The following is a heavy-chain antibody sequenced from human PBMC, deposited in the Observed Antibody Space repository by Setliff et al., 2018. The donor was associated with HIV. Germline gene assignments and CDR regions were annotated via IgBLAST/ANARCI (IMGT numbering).Heavy chain of an antibody. CDR1: GFSFSNYG. Sequence: GGSLRLSCAASGFSFSNYGMSWVRQAPGKGLEWVSGEGQGLRSGSGGSTYYADSVKGRFTISRDNSKNTLYLQMNSLRAEDTAAYYCAKDIGYNYGFDYWGQGTLVTVSS. D-gene: IGHD5-12*01. CDR3: AKDIGYNYGFDY. V-gene: IGHV3-23*01. CDR2: EGQGLRSGSGGST. J-gene: IGHJ4*02.